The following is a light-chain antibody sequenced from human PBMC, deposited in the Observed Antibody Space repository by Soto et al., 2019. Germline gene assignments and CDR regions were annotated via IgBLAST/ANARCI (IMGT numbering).Light chain of an antibody. V-gene: IGKV3D-15*01. CDR3: QQYSAWPLT. J-gene: IGKJ4*01. CDR2: GIS. Sequence: EIVMTQSPATLSVSPGESATLSCRASQIIRSTYLAWYQQKPGQAPRLLIYGISSRATGIPDRFSGSGSGTEFTLTISSLQSEDFAVYYCQQYSAWPLTFGGGTKVEIK. CDR1: QIIRSTY.